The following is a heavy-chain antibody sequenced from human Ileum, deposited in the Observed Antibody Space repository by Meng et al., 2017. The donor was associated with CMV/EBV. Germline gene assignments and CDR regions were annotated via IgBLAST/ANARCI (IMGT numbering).Heavy chain of an antibody. CDR2: LYWTGDN. Sequence: QTTMKESGPTLVNPTQTPTLTCNFSGFSLSDADVGVPWIRQPPGKPLEWLALLYWTGDNHYSPSLKSRLTISKDTSKNQAFLSMTNMDPLDTGTYYCAHTAGWLSFHWGPGALVTVSS. J-gene: IGHJ1*01. D-gene: IGHD5-24*01. V-gene: IGHV2-5*01. CDR3: AHTAGWLSFH. CDR1: GFSLSDADVG.